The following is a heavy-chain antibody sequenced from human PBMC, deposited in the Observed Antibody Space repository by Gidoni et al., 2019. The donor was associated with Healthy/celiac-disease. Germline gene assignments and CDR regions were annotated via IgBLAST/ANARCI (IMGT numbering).Heavy chain of an antibody. D-gene: IGHD3-22*01. V-gene: IGHV1-18*01. CDR2: ISAYNGNT. Sequence: QVQLVQSGAEVKKPGASVKVSCKASGYTFTSYGISWVRQAPGQGLEWMGWISAYNGNTNYAQKLQGRVTMTTDTSTSTAYMELRSLRSDDTAVYYCARVAYYYDSSGYKSGWFDPWGQGTLVTVSS. CDR3: ARVAYYYDSSGYKSGWFDP. CDR1: GYTFTSYG. J-gene: IGHJ5*02.